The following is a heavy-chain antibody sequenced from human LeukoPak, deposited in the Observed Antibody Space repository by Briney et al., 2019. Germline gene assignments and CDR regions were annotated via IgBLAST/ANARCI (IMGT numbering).Heavy chain of an antibody. Sequence: SETLSLTCTVSGGSISSYYWSWIRQPPGKGLEWIGYIYYSGSTNYNPSLKSRVTISVDTSKNQFSLKLSSVTAADTAVYYCARARKWYYDSSGYYWLDYWGQGTLVTVSS. CDR3: ARARKWYYDSSGYYWLDY. CDR2: IYYSGST. J-gene: IGHJ4*02. D-gene: IGHD3-22*01. CDR1: GGSISSYY. V-gene: IGHV4-59*12.